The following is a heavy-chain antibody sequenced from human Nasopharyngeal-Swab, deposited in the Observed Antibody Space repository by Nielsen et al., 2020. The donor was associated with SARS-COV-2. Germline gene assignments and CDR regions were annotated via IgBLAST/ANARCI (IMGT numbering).Heavy chain of an antibody. V-gene: IGHV3-15*07. Sequence: GGSLRLSCAASGFTFSNAWMNWVRQAPGKGLEWVGRIKSKTDGGTTDYAAPVKGRFTISRDDSKNTLYLQMNSLKTEDIAVYYCTTDYYGSYYFDYWGQGTLVTVSS. CDR3: TTDYYGSYYFDY. J-gene: IGHJ4*02. CDR2: IKSKTDGGTT. D-gene: IGHD1-26*01. CDR1: GFTFSNAW.